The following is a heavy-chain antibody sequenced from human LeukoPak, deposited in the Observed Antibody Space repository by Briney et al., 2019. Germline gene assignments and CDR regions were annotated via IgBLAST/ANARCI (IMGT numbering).Heavy chain of an antibody. CDR3: ARPYSYHDFWD. Sequence: GGSLGLSCAASGFTFSTYWMHWVRQAPGKGLVWVSRINSDGSSTSYADSVKGRFTISRDNAMSTLYLQMNSLRAEDTAVYYCARPYSYHDFWDWGQGTLVTVSS. V-gene: IGHV3-74*01. D-gene: IGHD3-3*01. CDR2: INSDGSST. J-gene: IGHJ4*02. CDR1: GFTFSTYW.